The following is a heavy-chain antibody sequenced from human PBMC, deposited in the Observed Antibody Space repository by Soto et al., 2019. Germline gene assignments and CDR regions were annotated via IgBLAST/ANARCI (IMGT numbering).Heavy chain of an antibody. CDR2: INMEGSDA. CDR1: GFTFRSYW. Sequence: QTGGSLRLSCAVSGFTFRSYWMHWVRQSPGKGLVWVARINMEGSDATYADSVKGRFTISRDNAKNTLYLQMSSLRAEDTAVYYCVRDNRQFGELADYWGQGTPVTVSS. CDR3: VRDNRQFGELADY. V-gene: IGHV3-74*01. J-gene: IGHJ4*02. D-gene: IGHD3-10*01.